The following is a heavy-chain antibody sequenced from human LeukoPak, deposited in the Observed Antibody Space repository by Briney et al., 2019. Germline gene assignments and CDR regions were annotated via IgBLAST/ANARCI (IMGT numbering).Heavy chain of an antibody. CDR1: GGSISSGGYY. CDR3: ARENYCNSRGHTLRYFDL. J-gene: IGHJ2*01. Sequence: SETLSLTCTVSGGSISSGGYYWSWIRQHPGKGLEWIGYIYYSGSTYYSPSLKSRVAISVDTSKNQFSLKLSSVTAADTAVYYCARENYCNSRGHTLRYFDLWGRGTLVTVSS. D-gene: IGHD3-22*01. V-gene: IGHV4-31*03. CDR2: IYYSGST.